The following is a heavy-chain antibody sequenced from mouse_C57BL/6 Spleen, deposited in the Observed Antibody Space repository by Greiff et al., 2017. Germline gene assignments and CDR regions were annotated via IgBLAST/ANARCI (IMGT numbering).Heavy chain of an antibody. CDR1: GFTFSSYT. V-gene: IGHV5-9*01. CDR3: ARRHPGGMDY. Sequence: EVQLVESGGGLVKPGGSLKLSCAASGFTFSSYTMSWVRQTPEKRLEWVATISGGGGNTYYPDSVKGRFTISRDNAKNTLYLQMSSLRSEDTALYYCARRHPGGMDYWGQGTSVTVSS. CDR2: ISGGGGNT. J-gene: IGHJ4*01.